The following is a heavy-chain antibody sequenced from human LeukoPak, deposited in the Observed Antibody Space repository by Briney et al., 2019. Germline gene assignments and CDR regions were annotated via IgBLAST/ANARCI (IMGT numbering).Heavy chain of an antibody. J-gene: IGHJ5*02. V-gene: IGHV1-69*13. CDR3: ARVNIYCSGGSCYISGWFDP. CDR1: GATFSSYA. D-gene: IGHD2-15*01. Sequence: GASVKVSCKASGATFSSYAISWVRQAPGQGLEWMGGIIPIFGTANYAQKFQGRVTITADESTSTAYMELSSLRSEDTAVYYCARVNIYCSGGSCYISGWFDPWGQGTLVTVSS. CDR2: IIPIFGTA.